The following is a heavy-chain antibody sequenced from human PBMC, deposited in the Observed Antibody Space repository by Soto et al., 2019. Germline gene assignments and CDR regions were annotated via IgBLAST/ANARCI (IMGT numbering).Heavy chain of an antibody. J-gene: IGHJ4*01. CDR2: ISSTSTYI. Sequence: RLSCAASGFTFRTYSMNWVRQVPGKGLEWVSAISSTSTYIFYADSVKGRFTISRDNAKNSLYLQMNSLRAEDTAVYYCARDLGVTATGPSLDYWGHGTQVTVAS. D-gene: IGHD6-25*01. CDR1: GFTFRTYS. V-gene: IGHV3-21*01. CDR3: ARDLGVTATGPSLDY.